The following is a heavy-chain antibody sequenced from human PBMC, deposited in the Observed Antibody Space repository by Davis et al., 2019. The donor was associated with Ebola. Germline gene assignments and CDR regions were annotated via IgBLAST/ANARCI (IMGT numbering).Heavy chain of an antibody. D-gene: IGHD6-13*01. CDR3: ARSIAAAVLGWIDY. V-gene: IGHV3-21*01. CDR2: ISSSSSYI. J-gene: IGHJ4*02. Sequence: GESLKISCAASGFTFSSYWMNWVRQAPGKGLEWVSSISSSSSYIYYADSVKGRFTISRDNAKNSLYLQMNSLRAEDTAVYYCARSIAAAVLGWIDYWGQGTLVTVSS. CDR1: GFTFSSYW.